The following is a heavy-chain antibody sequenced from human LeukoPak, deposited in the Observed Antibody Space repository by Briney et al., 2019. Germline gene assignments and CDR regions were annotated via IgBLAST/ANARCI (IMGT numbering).Heavy chain of an antibody. Sequence: SETLSLTCAVYGWSFNDYYWNWIRQPPGKGLEWIGEINARGDTNYNPSLKSRVNISVDTSKKQFSLRLTSMIAADAALYYCARGQVPAARGYNWFDPWGQGTLVTVSS. CDR3: ARGQVPAARGYNWFDP. J-gene: IGHJ5*02. V-gene: IGHV4-34*01. D-gene: IGHD2-2*01. CDR1: GWSFNDYY. CDR2: INARGDT.